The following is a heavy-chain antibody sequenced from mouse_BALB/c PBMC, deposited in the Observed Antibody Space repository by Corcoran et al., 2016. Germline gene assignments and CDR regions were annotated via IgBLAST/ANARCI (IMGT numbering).Heavy chain of an antibody. CDR1: GFNIKDTY. J-gene: IGHJ2*01. Sequence: EVQLQQSGAELVKPGASVKLSCTASGFNIKDTYMHWVKQRPEQGLEWIGRIDPANGNTKYDPKFQGKATITADTSSNTAHLQLSSLTSEDTAVYYCARSNWFDYWGQGTTLTVSS. CDR3: ARSNWFDY. D-gene: IGHD4-1*01. CDR2: IDPANGNT. V-gene: IGHV14-3*02.